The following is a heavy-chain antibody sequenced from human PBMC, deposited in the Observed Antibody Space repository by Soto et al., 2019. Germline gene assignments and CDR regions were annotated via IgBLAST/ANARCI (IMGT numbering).Heavy chain of an antibody. CDR2: IYHSGST. Sequence: SETLCLTCAVSGGSISSSNWWSWVRQPPGKGLEWIGEIYHSGSTNYNPSLKSRVTISVDKSKNQFSLKLSSVTAADTAVYYCGRRAYYYYYGMDVWGQGTTVTVSS. V-gene: IGHV4-4*02. D-gene: IGHD3-10*01. J-gene: IGHJ6*02. CDR1: GGSISSSNW. CDR3: GRRAYYYYYGMDV.